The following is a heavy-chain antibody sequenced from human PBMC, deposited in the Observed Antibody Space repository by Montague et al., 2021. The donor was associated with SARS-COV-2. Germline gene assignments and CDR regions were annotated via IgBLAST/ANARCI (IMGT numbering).Heavy chain of an antibody. CDR1: GDSVSINTAA. D-gene: IGHD6-13*01. CDR2: TYYRSKWYY. J-gene: IGHJ4*02. V-gene: IGHV6-1*01. Sequence: CAISGDSVSINTAACNWIRQSPSRGLDWLVRTYYRSKWYYDYAVSVKSRMTISPDTSKNQSSLQLSPVTPEDRAVYYCARDPRYSLSWSFDYWGQGTLVTVSS. CDR3: ARDPRYSLSWSFDY.